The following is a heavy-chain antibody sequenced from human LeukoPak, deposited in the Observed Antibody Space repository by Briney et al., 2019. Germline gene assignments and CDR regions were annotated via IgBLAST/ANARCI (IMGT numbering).Heavy chain of an antibody. CDR1: GYTFTGYY. CDR2: INPNSGVT. Sequence: ASVKVSCKASGYTFTGYYMHWVRQAPGQGLEWMGWINPNSGVTNYAQKFQGRVTMTRDTSISAAYMELSSLRSEDTAVYYCARGLEGSGEAFDIWGQGAMVTVSS. D-gene: IGHD2-15*01. CDR3: ARGLEGSGEAFDI. J-gene: IGHJ3*02. V-gene: IGHV1-2*02.